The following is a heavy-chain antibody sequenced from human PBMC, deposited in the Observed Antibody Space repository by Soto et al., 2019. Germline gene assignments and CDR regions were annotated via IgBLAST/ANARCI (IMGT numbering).Heavy chain of an antibody. V-gene: IGHV3-21*01. D-gene: IGHD6-19*01. J-gene: IGHJ1*01. CDR1: GFTFSSYS. Sequence: EVQLVESGGGLVKPGGSLRLSCAASGFTFSSYSMNWVRQAPGKGLEWVSSISSSSSYIYYAESVKGRFTISRDNAKNSLYLQMNSLRAEDTAVYYCARDPGRATPVACMQGYFQHWGQGTLVPVSS. CDR3: ARDPGRATPVACMQGYFQH. CDR2: ISSSSSYI.